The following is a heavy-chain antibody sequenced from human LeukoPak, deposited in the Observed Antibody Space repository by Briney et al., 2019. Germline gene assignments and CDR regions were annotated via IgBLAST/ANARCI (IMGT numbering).Heavy chain of an antibody. V-gene: IGHV3-7*05. CDR3: ARNGFSRPDPFDN. CDR1: GFTFSTYW. J-gene: IGHJ4*02. D-gene: IGHD2-8*01. CDR2: IKQDGSET. Sequence: GGSLRLSCAASGFTFSTYWASWVRQAPGKGLEWVANIKQDGSETYYVDSVKGRFTISRDNAKNSLYLQMNSLRSEDTAVYSCARNGFSRPDPFDNWGQGTLVTVSS.